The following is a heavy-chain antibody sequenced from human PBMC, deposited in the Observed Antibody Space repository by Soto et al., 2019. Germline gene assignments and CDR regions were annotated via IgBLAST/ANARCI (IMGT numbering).Heavy chain of an antibody. Sequence: PGGSLRLSCAASGFTVKSNYMTWVRQAPGKGLEWVSVLYSGGSTNYADSVKGRFTIPRDNSMNTLYLQMSSLRAEDTAVYFCARLMRYNYGFDSWGQGIMVTVSS. CDR1: GFTVKSNY. V-gene: IGHV3-53*01. CDR2: LYSGGST. CDR3: ARLMRYNYGFDS. J-gene: IGHJ4*02. D-gene: IGHD5-18*01.